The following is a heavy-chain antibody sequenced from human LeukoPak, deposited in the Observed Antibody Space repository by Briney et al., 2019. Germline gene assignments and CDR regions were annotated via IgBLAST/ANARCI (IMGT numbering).Heavy chain of an antibody. D-gene: IGHD1-1*01. CDR2: IYYSGST. V-gene: IGHV4-59*08. CDR1: GGSISSYY. J-gene: IGHJ6*02. CDR3: ARRDRLEPLDV. Sequence: SSDTLSLTCTVSGGSISSYYWSWIRQPPGKGLEWIGHIYYSGSTNYNPSLKSRVTISVDTSKNQFSLKLSSVTAADTAAYYCARRDRLEPLDVWGQGSTVTVSS.